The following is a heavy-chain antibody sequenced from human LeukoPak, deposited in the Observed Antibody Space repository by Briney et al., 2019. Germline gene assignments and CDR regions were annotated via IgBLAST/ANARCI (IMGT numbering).Heavy chain of an antibody. Sequence: GGSLRLSCAVSGFTFSSYAMSWVRQAPGKGLAWVSALSSGGGSTYYADSVKGRFTISRDNSKNTLYLQMNSLRAEDTAVYYCAKDSTLVGTTVFDYWGQGTLVTVSS. D-gene: IGHD1-26*01. V-gene: IGHV3-23*01. CDR2: LSSGGGST. CDR1: GFTFSSYA. CDR3: AKDSTLVGTTVFDY. J-gene: IGHJ4*02.